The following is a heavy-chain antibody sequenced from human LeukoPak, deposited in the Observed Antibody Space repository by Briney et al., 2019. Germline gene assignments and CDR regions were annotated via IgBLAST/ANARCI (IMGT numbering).Heavy chain of an antibody. V-gene: IGHV3-74*01. D-gene: IGHD3-3*01. CDR3: ARVPYDFWSGYYYYMDV. J-gene: IGHJ6*03. CDR2: INSDGSST. CDR1: GFTFSSYW. Sequence: PGGSLRLSCAPSGFTFSSYWMHWVRQAPGKGLVWVSRINSDGSSTSYADSVKGRFTISRDNAKNTLYLQMNSLRAEDTAVYYCARVPYDFWSGYYYYMDVWGKGTTVTVSS.